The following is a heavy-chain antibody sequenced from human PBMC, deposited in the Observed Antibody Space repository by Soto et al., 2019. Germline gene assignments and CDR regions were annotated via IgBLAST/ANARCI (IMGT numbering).Heavy chain of an antibody. CDR1: GFTFSSYA. V-gene: IGHV3-23*01. J-gene: IGHJ4*02. D-gene: IGHD4-4*01. Sequence: PGGSLRLSCAASGFTFSSYAMSWVRQAPGKGLEWVSAISGSGGSTYYADSVKGRFTISRDNSKNTLYLQMNSLRAEDTAVYYCXKEAPGGSNYPILYFDYWGQGTLVTVSS. CDR3: XKEAPGGSNYPILYFDY. CDR2: ISGSGGST.